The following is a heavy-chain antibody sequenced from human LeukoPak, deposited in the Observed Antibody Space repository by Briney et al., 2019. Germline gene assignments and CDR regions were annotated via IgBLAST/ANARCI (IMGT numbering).Heavy chain of an antibody. CDR2: IDPHSGGT. D-gene: IGHD3-22*01. Sequence: ASVKVSCKASGYTFTDYYMSWVRQAPGQGLEWMGWIDPHSGGTKYAQKSQGRVTMTRDTSISTAYVELSRLRSDDTAVYYCAREYYDTSGCKYPFDIWGQGTMVTVSS. J-gene: IGHJ3*02. CDR3: AREYYDTSGCKYPFDI. CDR1: GYTFTDYY. V-gene: IGHV1-2*02.